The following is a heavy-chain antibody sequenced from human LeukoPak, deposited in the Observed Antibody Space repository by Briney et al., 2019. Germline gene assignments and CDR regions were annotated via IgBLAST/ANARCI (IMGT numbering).Heavy chain of an antibody. CDR3: ARDTEMATIEPMFGY. J-gene: IGHJ4*02. D-gene: IGHD5-24*01. CDR1: GFAFSNFA. CDR2: ISSSTSYI. Sequence: GGSLRLSCAASGFAFSNFAMSWVRQAPGKGLEWVSSISSSTSYIYYADSVKGRFTISRDNAKNSLFLQMNSLRAEDTAVYYCARDTEMATIEPMFGYWGQGTLVTVSS. V-gene: IGHV3-21*01.